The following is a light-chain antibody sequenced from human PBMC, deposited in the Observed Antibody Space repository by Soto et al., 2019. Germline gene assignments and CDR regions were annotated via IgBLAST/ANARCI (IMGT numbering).Light chain of an antibody. CDR2: GAS. CDR1: QSAGNF. Sequence: EIVITQSPATLSVSPGERATLSCRASQSAGNFLAWYQQKPGQAPSLLIYGASTRATGTPARFSGSGSGTEFTLTISSLQSEDFATYSCQQSYSTTWTFGQGTKVDI. V-gene: IGKV3-15*01. CDR3: QQSYSTTWT. J-gene: IGKJ1*01.